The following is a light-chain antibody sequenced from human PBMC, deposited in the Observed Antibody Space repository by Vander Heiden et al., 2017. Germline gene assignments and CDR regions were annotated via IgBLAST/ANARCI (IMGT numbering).Light chain of an antibody. CDR2: GAS. CDR1: QGIRTD. J-gene: IGKJ1*01. Sequence: ASQMTQSPSSLSASVGDRVTITCRASQGIRTDLGWYQQKPGKAPKLLIYGASSLHSGVPSRFSGSGSGTDFTLTISSLQPEDFATYYCLQDDNYPETFGQGTKVEIK. V-gene: IGKV1-6*01. CDR3: LQDDNYPET.